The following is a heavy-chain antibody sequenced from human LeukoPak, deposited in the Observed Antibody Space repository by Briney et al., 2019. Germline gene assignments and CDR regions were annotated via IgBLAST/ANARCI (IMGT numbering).Heavy chain of an antibody. CDR1: GFRFNDYA. D-gene: IGHD3-3*01. J-gene: IGHJ4*02. CDR2: ISWSSGSI. CDR3: TKDLSGDFWSGLGPLIDY. Sequence: PGGSLRLSCAASGFRFNDYAMHWVRQAPGKALEWVSGISWSSGSIAYADSVKGRFTISRDNARNSLYLQMNRLRAEDTALYYCTKDLSGDFWSGLGPLIDYWGLGTLVTVSS. V-gene: IGHV3-9*01.